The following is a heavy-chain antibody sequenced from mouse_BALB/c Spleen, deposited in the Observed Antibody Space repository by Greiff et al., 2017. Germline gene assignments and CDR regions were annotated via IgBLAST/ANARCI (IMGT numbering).Heavy chain of an antibody. J-gene: IGHJ4*01. Sequence: VQLQQSGAELVRPGALVKLSCKASGFNIKDYYMHWVKQRPEQGLEWIGWIDPENGNTIYDPKFQGKASITADTSSNTAYLQLSSLTSEDTAVYYCAREDGYYGDAMDYWGQGTSVTVSS. V-gene: IGHV14-1*02. D-gene: IGHD2-3*01. CDR3: AREDGYYGDAMDY. CDR2: IDPENGNT. CDR1: GFNIKDYY.